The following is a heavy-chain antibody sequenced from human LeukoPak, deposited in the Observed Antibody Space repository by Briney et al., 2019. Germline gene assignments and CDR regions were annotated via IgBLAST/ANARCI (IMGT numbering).Heavy chain of an antibody. V-gene: IGHV4-59*08. D-gene: IGHD3-22*01. CDR1: GGSISSYY. Sequence: DPSETLSLTCTVSGGSISSYYWSWIRQPPGKGLEWIGYIYYSGSTNYNPSLKSRVTISVDTSKNQFTLKLSSVTAADTAVYYCARVVTMIVVVTWGQGTLVTVSS. CDR3: ARVVTMIVVVT. J-gene: IGHJ5*02. CDR2: IYYSGST.